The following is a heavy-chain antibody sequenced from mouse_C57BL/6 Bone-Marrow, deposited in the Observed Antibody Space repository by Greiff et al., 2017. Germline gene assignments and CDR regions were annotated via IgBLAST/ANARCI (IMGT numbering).Heavy chain of an antibody. J-gene: IGHJ3*01. Sequence: ESGPGLVKPSQSLSLTCSVTGYSITSGYYWNWLRQFPGNKLEWMGYISYDGSNNYNPSLKNRISITRDTSKRQFFLKLNAVTTEDTATYYCARRDGYYWFAYWGKGTLVTVSA. CDR3: ARRDGYYWFAY. CDR2: ISYDGSN. D-gene: IGHD2-3*01. V-gene: IGHV3-6*01. CDR1: GYSITSGYY.